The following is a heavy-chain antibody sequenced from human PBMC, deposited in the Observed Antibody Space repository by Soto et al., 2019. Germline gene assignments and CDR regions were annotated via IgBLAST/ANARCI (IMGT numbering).Heavy chain of an antibody. CDR2: ISAYNGNT. CDR3: ARVPSKLELTNWFDP. Sequence: VKVSCKASGLTFNSYGISWVRQAPGQGLEWMGWISAYNGNTNYAQKLQGRVTMTTDTSTSTAYMELRSLRSDDTAVYYCARVPSKLELTNWFDPWGQGTLVTVSS. CDR1: GLTFNSYG. J-gene: IGHJ5*02. V-gene: IGHV1-18*01. D-gene: IGHD1-7*01.